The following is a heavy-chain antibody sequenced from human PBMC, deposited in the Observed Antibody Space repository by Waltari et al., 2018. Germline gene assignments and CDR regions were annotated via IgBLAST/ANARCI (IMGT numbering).Heavy chain of an antibody. CDR3: ARDGGFYYMDV. V-gene: IGHV1-3*04. J-gene: IGHJ6*03. CDR2: INTGSGIT. CDR1: GYTFPTYP. Sequence: QAQLVQSGAEATQPGASVKVSCTAAGYTFPTYPIHWVRQAPGQRLEWMGWINTGSGITKYSQNFQGRVSMTSDTSATTVYMDLSSLTFQDTAVYYCARDGGFYYMDVWGAGTSVTVSS. D-gene: IGHD6-25*01.